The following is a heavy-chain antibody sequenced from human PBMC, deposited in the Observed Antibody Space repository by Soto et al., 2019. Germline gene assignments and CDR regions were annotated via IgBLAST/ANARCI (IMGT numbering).Heavy chain of an antibody. CDR2: ISSSSSTI. Sequence: PGGSLRLSCAASGFTFSSYSMNWVRQAPGKGLEWVSYISSSSSTIYYADSVKGRFTISRDNAKNSLYLQMNSLRAEDTAVYYCTTTRSRDGTYFDYWGQGTLVTVSS. D-gene: IGHD1-1*01. J-gene: IGHJ4*02. CDR1: GFTFSSYS. CDR3: TTTRSRDGTYFDY. V-gene: IGHV3-48*01.